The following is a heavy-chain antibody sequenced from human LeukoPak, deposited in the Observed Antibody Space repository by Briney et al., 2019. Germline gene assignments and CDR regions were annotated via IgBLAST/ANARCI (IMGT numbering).Heavy chain of an antibody. J-gene: IGHJ5*02. V-gene: IGHV4-59*01. D-gene: IGHD2-15*01. CDR2: IYYSGST. CDR1: GGSISSYY. Sequence: SSETLSLTCTVSGGSISSYYWSWIRQPPGKGLEWIGYIYYSGSTNYNPSLKSRVTISVDTSKNQFSLKLSSVTAADTAVYYCASLSEYCSAGSCYLGWFDPWGQGTLVTVSS. CDR3: ASLSEYCSAGSCYLGWFDP.